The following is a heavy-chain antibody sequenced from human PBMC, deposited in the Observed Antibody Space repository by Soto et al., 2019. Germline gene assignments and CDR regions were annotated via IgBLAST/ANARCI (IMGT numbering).Heavy chain of an antibody. CDR2: ISGSGGST. V-gene: IGHV3-23*01. D-gene: IGHD6-13*01. J-gene: IGHJ4*02. CDR3: AKVSSSWYAGFFDL. CDR1: GFTFSSYA. Sequence: PGGSLRLSCAASGFTFSSYAMSWVRQAPGKGLEWVSAISGSGGSTYYADSVKGRFTISRDNSKDMLYLQMNTLRAEDTAVYYCAKVSSSWYAGFFDLWGQGTLVTVSS.